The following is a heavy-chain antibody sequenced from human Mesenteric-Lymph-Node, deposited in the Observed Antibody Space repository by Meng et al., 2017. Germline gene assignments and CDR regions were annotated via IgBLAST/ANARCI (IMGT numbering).Heavy chain of an antibody. V-gene: IGHV3-23*01. Sequence: GESLKISCAASGFTFNNYAMGWVRQAPGKGPECVSSISGGGESTLYADSVKGRFSISRDNSENTLYLQMDSLRAEDTAVYFCTKAGPYYFHSWGQGTLVTVSS. CDR3: TKAGPYYFHS. CDR2: ISGGGEST. J-gene: IGHJ4*02. CDR1: GFTFNNYA.